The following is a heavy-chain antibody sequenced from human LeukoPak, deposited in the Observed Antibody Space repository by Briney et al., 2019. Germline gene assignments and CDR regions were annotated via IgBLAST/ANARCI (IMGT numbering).Heavy chain of an antibody. Sequence: GGSLRLSCAASGFTFSSYAMHWVRQAPGKGLEWVAVISYDGSNKYYADSVKGRFTISRDNSKNTLYLQMNSLRAEDTAVYYCAKIRFLEEGVFDIWGQGTMVTVSS. CDR2: ISYDGSNK. V-gene: IGHV3-30*04. CDR3: AKIRFLEEGVFDI. CDR1: GFTFSSYA. D-gene: IGHD3-3*01. J-gene: IGHJ3*02.